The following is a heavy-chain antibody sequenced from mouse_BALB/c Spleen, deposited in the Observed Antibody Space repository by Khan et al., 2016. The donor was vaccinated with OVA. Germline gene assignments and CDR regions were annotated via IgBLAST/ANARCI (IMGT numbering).Heavy chain of an antibody. V-gene: IGHV9-2-1*01. CDR3: AKITTPYYNMDY. Sequence: QIQLVQSGPELKKPGETVKISCKASGYTFTDHSMHWVMQAPGKGLKWMGWINTETGEPTYADDFKGRFAFSLETSASNSYLQINNLNNEDTTTYCCAKITTPYYNMDYWGQGTSVIVSS. CDR1: GYTFTDHS. CDR2: INTETGEP. J-gene: IGHJ4*01. D-gene: IGHD2-4*01.